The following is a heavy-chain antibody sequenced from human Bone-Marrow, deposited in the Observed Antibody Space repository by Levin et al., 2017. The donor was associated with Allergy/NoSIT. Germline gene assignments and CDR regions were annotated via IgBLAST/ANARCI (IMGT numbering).Heavy chain of an antibody. V-gene: IGHV3-23*01. D-gene: IGHD4-17*01. CDR1: GFTFSSYA. Sequence: PGESLKISCAASGFTFSSYAMSWVRQAPGKGLEWVSAISGSGGSTYYADSVKGRFTISRDNSKNTLYLQMNSLRAEDTAVYYCAKDQSHGDDYGDYDLFGAFDIWGQGTMVTVSS. CDR3: AKDQSHGDDYGDYDLFGAFDI. CDR2: ISGSGGST. J-gene: IGHJ3*02.